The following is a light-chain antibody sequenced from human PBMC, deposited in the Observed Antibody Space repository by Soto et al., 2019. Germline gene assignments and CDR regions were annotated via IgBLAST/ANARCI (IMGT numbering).Light chain of an antibody. CDR3: QKYGTFWT. CDR2: GAS. V-gene: IGKV3-20*01. J-gene: IGKJ1*01. CDR1: RSVTNNY. Sequence: EIVLAQSPGTLSFFPVERANLSCRASRSVTNNYLAWHQQNPGQTPRLLIYGASSRATGIPDRFSGSGSGTDFTLTISRLEPEDFAVYYCQKYGTFWTFGQGTKVDI.